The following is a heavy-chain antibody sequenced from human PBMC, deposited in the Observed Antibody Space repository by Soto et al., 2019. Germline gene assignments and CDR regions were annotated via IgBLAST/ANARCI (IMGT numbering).Heavy chain of an antibody. Sequence: QVQLVASGGGVVQPGRSLRLSCAASGFTFSHYAMHWVRQAPGKGLEWVALMSNDGSNEYYAASVKGRVTIASDNSKNPLYLQMNSLSAEATAVYYCAKVGSHDFDFWGQGTLVSFSS. J-gene: IGHJ4*02. D-gene: IGHD1-26*01. V-gene: IGHV3-30*18. CDR1: GFTFSHYA. CDR2: MSNDGSNE. CDR3: AKVGSHDFDF.